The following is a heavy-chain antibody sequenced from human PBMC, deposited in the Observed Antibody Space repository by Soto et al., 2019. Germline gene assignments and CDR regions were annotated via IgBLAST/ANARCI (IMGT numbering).Heavy chain of an antibody. J-gene: IGHJ4*02. V-gene: IGHV4-39*01. CDR1: GGSISSSSYY. D-gene: IGHD6-6*01. CDR2: IYYSGST. Sequence: QLQLQESGPGLVKPSETLSLTCTVSGGSISSSSYYWGWIRQPPGKGLEWLGSIYYSGSTYYNPSLKSRVTIAVDTSKNQSSLKLSSVTAADTAVYYCARHVGESVAARPVDYWGQGTLVTVSS. CDR3: ARHVGESVAARPVDY.